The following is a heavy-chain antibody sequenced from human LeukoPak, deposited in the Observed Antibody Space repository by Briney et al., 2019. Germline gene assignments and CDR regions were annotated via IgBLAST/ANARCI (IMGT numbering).Heavy chain of an antibody. D-gene: IGHD2-8*01. CDR2: IYHSGST. CDR3: ARDRMLYASSFDY. V-gene: IGHV4-38-2*02. J-gene: IGHJ4*02. Sequence: SETLSLTCTVSGYSISSGYYWGWIRQPPGKGLEWIGSIYHSGSTYYNPSLKSRVTISVDTSKNQFSLKLSSVTAADTAVYYCARDRMLYASSFDYWGQGTLVTVSS. CDR1: GYSISSGYY.